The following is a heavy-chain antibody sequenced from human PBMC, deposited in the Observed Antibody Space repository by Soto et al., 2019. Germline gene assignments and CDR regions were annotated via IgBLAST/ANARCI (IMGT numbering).Heavy chain of an antibody. CDR1: GLTFNIYD. CDR2: ISYDGNNT. D-gene: IGHD2-15*01. J-gene: IGHJ3*02. Sequence: VQLVESGGGVVQPGRSLRLSCTASGLTFNIYDIYWVRQAPGKGLEWVSLISYDGNNTYYADSVKCRLTIYRDNSKNTLFLQMDRLRAEDTAVYHCAIIHSGSLGVEIWGHGTMVLFSS. V-gene: IGHV3-30*03. CDR3: AIIHSGSLGVEI.